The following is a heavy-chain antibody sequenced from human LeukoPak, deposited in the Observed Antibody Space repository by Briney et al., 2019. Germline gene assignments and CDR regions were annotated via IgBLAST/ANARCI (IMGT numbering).Heavy chain of an antibody. D-gene: IGHD3-16*01. CDR2: ISAYNGNT. J-gene: IGHJ6*03. CDR3: ARAYGPVLGVMYYYYMDV. V-gene: IGHV1-18*01. CDR1: GYTFTSYG. Sequence: ASVKVSCKASGYTFTSYGISWVRQAPGQGLEWMGWISAYNGNTNYAQKLQGRVTMTTDTSTSTAYMELRSLRSDDTAVYYCARAYGPVLGVMYYYYMDVWGKGTTVTVSS.